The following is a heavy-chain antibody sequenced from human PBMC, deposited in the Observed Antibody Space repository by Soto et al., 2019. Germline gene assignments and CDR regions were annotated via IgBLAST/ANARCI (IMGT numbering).Heavy chain of an antibody. D-gene: IGHD3-22*01. Sequence: GGSLRLSCSASGFTFSSYAMHWVRQAPGKGLEYVSAISSNGGSTYYADSVKGRFTNSRDNSKNTLYLQMSSLRAEDTAVYYCVKEGYYYDSSGYYYGWFDPWGQGTLVTVSS. CDR2: ISSNGGST. V-gene: IGHV3-64D*06. J-gene: IGHJ5*02. CDR1: GFTFSSYA. CDR3: VKEGYYYDSSGYYYGWFDP.